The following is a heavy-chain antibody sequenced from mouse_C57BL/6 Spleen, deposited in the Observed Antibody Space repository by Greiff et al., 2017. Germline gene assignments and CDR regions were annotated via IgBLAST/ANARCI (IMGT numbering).Heavy chain of an antibody. CDR1: GYTFTSYW. J-gene: IGHJ3*01. CDR3: ARFYGSSFPFAY. CDR2: IDPSDSYT. Sequence: QVQLQQPGAELVMPGASVKLSCKASGYTFTSYWMHWVKQRPGQGLAWIGEIDPSDSYTNYNQKFKGKSTLTVDKSASTAYMQLISLTYEDSSVYYCARFYGSSFPFAYWGQGTLVTVSA. V-gene: IGHV1-69*01. D-gene: IGHD1-1*01.